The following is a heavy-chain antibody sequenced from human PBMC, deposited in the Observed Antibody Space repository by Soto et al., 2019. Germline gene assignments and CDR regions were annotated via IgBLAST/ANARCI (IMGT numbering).Heavy chain of an antibody. CDR2: INAGNGNT. V-gene: IGHV1-3*01. Sequence: ASVKVSCKASGYTFTSYAMHWVRQAPGQRLEWMGWINAGNGNTKYSQKFQGRVTITRDTSASTAYMELSSLRSEDTAVYYCARDQRGSYNWFDPWGQGTLVTVSS. CDR1: GYTFTSYA. J-gene: IGHJ5*02. CDR3: ARDQRGSYNWFDP. D-gene: IGHD1-26*01.